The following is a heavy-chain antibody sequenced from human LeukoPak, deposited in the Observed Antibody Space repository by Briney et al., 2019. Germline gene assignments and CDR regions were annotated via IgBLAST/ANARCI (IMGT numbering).Heavy chain of an antibody. J-gene: IGHJ4*02. Sequence: ESGPTLVNPTQTLTRTCTFSGFSLSTNGVGVGWIRQPPGKALEWLALIYWNDDKRYSPSLKSRLTITKDTSKNHVVLTVTNVDPVDTATYYCAHSRYNYGYLFDYWGQGTLVTVSS. CDR3: AHSRYNYGYLFDY. D-gene: IGHD5-18*01. CDR1: GFSLSTNGVG. V-gene: IGHV2-5*01. CDR2: IYWNDDK.